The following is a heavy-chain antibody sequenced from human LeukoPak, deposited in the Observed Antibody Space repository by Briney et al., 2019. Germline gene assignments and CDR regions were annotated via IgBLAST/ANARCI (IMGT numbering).Heavy chain of an antibody. CDR2: IYYSGST. CDR3: ARARCGTCVFDY. CDR1: GGSINSYY. V-gene: IGHV4-59*01. Sequence: SETLSLICTVSGGSINSYYWSWIRQPPGKGLEWIGYIYYSGSTNYNPSLKSRVTTSVDTSQNQFSLKLTSVTAADTAVYYCARARCGTCVFDYWGQGTLVTVSS. J-gene: IGHJ4*02. D-gene: IGHD2-15*01.